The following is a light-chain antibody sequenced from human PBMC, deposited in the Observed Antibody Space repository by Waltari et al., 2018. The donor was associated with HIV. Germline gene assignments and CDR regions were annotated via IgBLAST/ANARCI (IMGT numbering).Light chain of an antibody. CDR2: DTN. CDR3: QTFDTSLSGFVV. V-gene: IGLV1-40*01. J-gene: IGLJ2*01. CDR1: RSNIGAIYD. Sequence: PGQRVTISCTGSRSNIGAIYDVHWYQQLPGAAPKLLIYDTNTRPSGVPDRFSGSKSGTSASLAIAGLQADDEAVYYCQTFDTSLSGFVVFGGGTKLTVL.